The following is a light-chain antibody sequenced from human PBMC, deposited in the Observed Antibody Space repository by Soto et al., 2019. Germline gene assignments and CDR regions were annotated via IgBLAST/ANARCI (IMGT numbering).Light chain of an antibody. CDR2: DVT. Sequence: QSALTQPRSVSGSPGQSVTVSGTGTSSDIGGYDFVSWYQQHPGKAPKLLIYDVTKRPAGVPDRFSGSKSDNTASLTVSGLQAEDEADYYCCSYAGTYTFVVFGGGTKLTVL. CDR1: SSDIGGYDF. V-gene: IGLV2-11*01. J-gene: IGLJ2*01. CDR3: CSYAGTYTFVV.